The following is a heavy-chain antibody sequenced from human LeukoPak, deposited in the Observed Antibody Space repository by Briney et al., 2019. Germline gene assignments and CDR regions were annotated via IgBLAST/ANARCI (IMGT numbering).Heavy chain of an antibody. CDR3: ARSIMYGDHGEDI. J-gene: IGHJ3*02. Sequence: GSLRLSCEASGFTFNSYSFNWVRQAPGKGLEWISYINSVGGTTFYADSVEGRFTISRDNAKNTLYLQMDSLRAEDAAIYYCARSIMYGDHGEDIWGQGTVVAVSS. CDR1: GFTFNSYS. CDR2: INSVGGTT. D-gene: IGHD4-17*01. V-gene: IGHV3-48*04.